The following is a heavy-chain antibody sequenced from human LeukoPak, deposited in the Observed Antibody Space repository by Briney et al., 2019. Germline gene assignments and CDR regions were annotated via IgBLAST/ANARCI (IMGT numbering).Heavy chain of an antibody. CDR1: GFTLSGYW. CDR3: ARGGYSFDY. CDR2: LHADGIER. J-gene: IGHJ4*02. D-gene: IGHD5-12*01. Sequence: GGSLRLSCAASGFTLSGYWMSWVRQAPGKGLEWVARLHADGIERYYVDTVKGRFTISTDNAKNSLHLQMYSLRLDDTAVYYCARGGYSFDYLGQGTLVTVSS. V-gene: IGHV3-7*01.